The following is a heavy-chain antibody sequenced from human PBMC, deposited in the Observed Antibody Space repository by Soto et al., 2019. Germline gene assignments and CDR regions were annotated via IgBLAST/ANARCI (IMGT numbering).Heavy chain of an antibody. D-gene: IGHD3-10*01. CDR3: ARRPHGSGKGLEER. J-gene: IGHJ4*02. CDR2: IIPILGIA. CDR1: GGTFSSYT. Sequence: QVQLVQSGAEVKKPGSSVKVSCKASGGTFSSYTISWVRQAPGQGLEWMGRIIPILGIANYAQKFQGRVTITADKSTRTAYMELRSLRSEDTAVYYCARRPHGSGKGLEERWGQGTLVTVSS. V-gene: IGHV1-69*02.